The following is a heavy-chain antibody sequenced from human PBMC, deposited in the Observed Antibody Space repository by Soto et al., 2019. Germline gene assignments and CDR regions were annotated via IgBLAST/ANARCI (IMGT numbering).Heavy chain of an antibody. CDR1: GGSISSSNW. CDR2: IYHSGST. Sequence: SETLSLTCAVSGGSISSSNWWSWVRQPPGKGLEWIGEIYHSGSTNYNPSLKSRVTISVDKSKNQYSLKLSSVTAADTAVYYCARVAGSYYYGMDVWGQGTKVTVSS. J-gene: IGHJ6*02. CDR3: ARVAGSYYYGMDV. V-gene: IGHV4-4*02. D-gene: IGHD1-26*01.